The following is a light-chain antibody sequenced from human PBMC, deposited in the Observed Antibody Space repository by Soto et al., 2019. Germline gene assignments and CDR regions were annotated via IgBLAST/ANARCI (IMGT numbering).Light chain of an antibody. CDR2: CAS. CDR3: LQYGSTPGT. V-gene: IGKV3-20*01. J-gene: IGKJ1*01. Sequence: EIVLTQSPGTLSLSPGERATLSCRASQSIPNSYLSWYQHKPCQAPRLLIHCASSRATGTPDRFSGSGSGKDFTLIIDSLEPEDFARYYCLQYGSTPGTFGQGTKVDLK. CDR1: QSIPNSY.